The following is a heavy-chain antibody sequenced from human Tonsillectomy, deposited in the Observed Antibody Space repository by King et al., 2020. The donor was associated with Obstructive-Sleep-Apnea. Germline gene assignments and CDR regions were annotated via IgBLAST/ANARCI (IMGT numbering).Heavy chain of an antibody. CDR1: GGSISSGGYS. V-gene: IGHV4-30-2*01. J-gene: IGHJ3*02. Sequence: LQLQESGSGLVKPSQTLSLTCAVSGGSISSGGYSWSWIRQPPGKGLEWIGYIYHSGSTYYNPSLKSRVTLSVDRSKNQFSLKLSSVTAADTAVYYCATYAGYDAFDIWGQGTMVTVSS. CDR3: ATYAGYDAFDI. D-gene: IGHD1-1*01. CDR2: IYHSGST.